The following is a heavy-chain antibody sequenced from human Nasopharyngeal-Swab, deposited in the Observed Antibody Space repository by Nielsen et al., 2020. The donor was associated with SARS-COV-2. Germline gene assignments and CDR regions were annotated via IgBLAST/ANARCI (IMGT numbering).Heavy chain of an antibody. D-gene: IGHD3-22*01. CDR3: ARHSEYYDSSGYFYPFDY. CDR2: IYYRGST. CDR1: GDSISSSRYY. J-gene: IGHJ4*02. Sequence: SETLSLTCTVSGDSISSSRYYWGWIRQTPGKGLEWIGTIYYRGSTYYNPSLKSRVTISVDTSMNQFSLKLTSVTAADAAVYYCARHSEYYDSSGYFYPFDYWGQGTLVTVSA. V-gene: IGHV4-39*01.